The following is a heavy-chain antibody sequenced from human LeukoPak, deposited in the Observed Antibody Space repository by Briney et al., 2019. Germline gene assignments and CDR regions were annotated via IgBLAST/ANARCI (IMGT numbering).Heavy chain of an antibody. CDR3: AKDPKYYYDSSGYYDY. V-gene: IGHV3-23*01. CDR1: GFTFSSYA. J-gene: IGHJ4*02. D-gene: IGHD3-22*01. CDR2: ISGSGGST. Sequence: GGSLRLSXAASGFTFSSYAMSWVRQAPGKGLEWVSAISGSGGSTYYADSVKGRFTISRDNSKNTLYLQMNSLRAEDTAVYYCAKDPKYYYDSSGYYDYWGQGTLVTVSS.